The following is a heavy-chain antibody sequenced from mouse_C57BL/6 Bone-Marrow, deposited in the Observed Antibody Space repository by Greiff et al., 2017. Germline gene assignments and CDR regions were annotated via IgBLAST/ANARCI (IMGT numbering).Heavy chain of an antibody. Sequence: QVQLKQSGAELARPGASVKLSCKASGYTFTSYGISWVKQRPGQGLEWIGEIYPRSGNTYYNEKFKGKATLTADKSSSTAYMELRSLTSEDSAVYFCARVGPLLQVPMDYWGQGTSVTVSS. CDR3: ARVGPLLQVPMDY. D-gene: IGHD2-14*01. CDR1: GYTFTSYG. V-gene: IGHV1-81*01. CDR2: IYPRSGNT. J-gene: IGHJ4*01.